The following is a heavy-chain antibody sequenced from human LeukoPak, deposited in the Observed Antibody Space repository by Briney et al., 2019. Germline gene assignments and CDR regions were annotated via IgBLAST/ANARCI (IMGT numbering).Heavy chain of an antibody. CDR2: IKQDGSEK. CDR3: ARDNDYGDQGYFHH. CDR1: GLTFSSYF. D-gene: IGHD4-17*01. Sequence: PGGSLRLSCTASGLTFSSYFMSWVRQAPGKGLEWVANIKQDGSEKYYVDSVKGRFTISRDNAKNSVYLQMNGLRAEDTAVYYCARDNDYGDQGYFHHWGQGTLVTVSS. V-gene: IGHV3-7*01. J-gene: IGHJ1*01.